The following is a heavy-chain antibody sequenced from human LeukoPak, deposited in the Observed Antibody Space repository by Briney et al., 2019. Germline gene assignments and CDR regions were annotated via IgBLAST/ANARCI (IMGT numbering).Heavy chain of an antibody. CDR2: IKQDGSEK. V-gene: IGHV3-7*03. CDR3: ARGSSSRLY. D-gene: IGHD2-2*01. CDR1: GFTFSTYW. Sequence: PGGSLRLSCAASGFTFSTYWMSWVRQAPGKGLDWVANIKQDGSEKYYVDSVKGRFTISRDNTKNSLYLQMNSLRAEDTAVYYCARGSSSRLYWGQGTLVTGSS. J-gene: IGHJ4*02.